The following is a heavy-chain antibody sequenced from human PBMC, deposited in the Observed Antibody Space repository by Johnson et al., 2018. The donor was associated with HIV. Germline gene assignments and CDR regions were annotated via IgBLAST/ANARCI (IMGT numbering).Heavy chain of an antibody. CDR3: AKELALYSSGYGGDAFDI. J-gene: IGHJ3*02. CDR2: ISGSGGST. D-gene: IGHD6-19*01. V-gene: IGHV3-23*04. Sequence: VQLVESGGGLVQPGGSLRLSCAASGFTFSSYAMSWVRQAPGKGLEWVSAISGSGGSTYYADSVKGRFTISRDNSKNTLYLQMNSLRAEDTAVYYCAKELALYSSGYGGDAFDIWGQGTMVTVSS. CDR1: GFTFSSYA.